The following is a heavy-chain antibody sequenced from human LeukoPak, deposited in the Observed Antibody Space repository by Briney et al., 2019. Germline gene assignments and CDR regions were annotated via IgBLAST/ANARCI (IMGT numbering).Heavy chain of an antibody. D-gene: IGHD3-22*01. Sequence: PGGSLRLSGAASGFTLSSYEMNWVIQAPGKGLDWVSYSSSSGSTIYYADSVKGRFTISRENAKNSLSLQMNSLRAEDTAVYYCAREDESSGYFDYWGQGTLVTVSS. CDR2: SSSSGSTI. CDR1: GFTLSSYE. CDR3: AREDESSGYFDY. V-gene: IGHV3-48*03. J-gene: IGHJ4*02.